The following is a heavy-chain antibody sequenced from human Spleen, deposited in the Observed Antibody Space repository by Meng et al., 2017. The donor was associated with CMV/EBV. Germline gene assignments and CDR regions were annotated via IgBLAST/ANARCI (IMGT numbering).Heavy chain of an antibody. V-gene: IGHV1-2*02. D-gene: IGHD1-26*01. CDR2: INPNSGYT. Sequence: ASVKVSCKTSGYIFTGYYMHWVRQAPGQGLEWMGWINPNSGYTIYAQSFQGRVTMTRDTSISTAYVELSSLRSDDTAVYYCARDPRRSGSYLVHSWFDPWGQGTLVTVSS. J-gene: IGHJ5*02. CDR3: ARDPRRSGSYLVHSWFDP. CDR1: GYIFTGYY.